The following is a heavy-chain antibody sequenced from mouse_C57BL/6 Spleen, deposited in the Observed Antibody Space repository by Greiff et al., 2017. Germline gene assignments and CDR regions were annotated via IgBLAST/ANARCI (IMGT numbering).Heavy chain of an antibody. V-gene: IGHV1-81*01. CDR1: GYTFTSYG. CDR2: IYPRSGNT. D-gene: IGHD1-1*01. J-gene: IGHJ4*01. Sequence: QVQLQQSGAELARPGASVKLSCKASGYTFTSYGISWVKQRTGQGLEWIGEIYPRSGNTYYNEKFKGKATLTADKSSSTAYMELRSLTSEDSAVYFCARRDPFTVVATRDYAMDYWGQGTSVTVSS. CDR3: ARRDPFTVVATRDYAMDY.